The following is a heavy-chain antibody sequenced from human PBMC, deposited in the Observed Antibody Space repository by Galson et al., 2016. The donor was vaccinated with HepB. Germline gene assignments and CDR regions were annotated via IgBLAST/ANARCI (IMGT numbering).Heavy chain of an antibody. CDR1: GASISGTEYY. CDR3: ATGIVVAGKMYYYYMDV. Sequence: SETLSLTCTVSGASISGTEYYWGWIRQPPGGGLEWIGSFYYTDDTYYNLSLKSRVAMSVDRSKNQFSLRLDSVTAADTGVYYFATGIVVAGKMYYYYMDVWGKGTPVTVSS. V-gene: IGHV4-39*01. CDR2: FYYTDDT. J-gene: IGHJ6*03. D-gene: IGHD6-19*01.